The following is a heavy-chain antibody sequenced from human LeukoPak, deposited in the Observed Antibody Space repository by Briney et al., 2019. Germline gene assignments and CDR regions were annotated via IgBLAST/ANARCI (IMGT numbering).Heavy chain of an antibody. CDR1: GGTFSSYA. J-gene: IGHJ4*02. CDR3: ARDRLDLPYYFDY. CDR2: IIPILGIA. V-gene: IGHV1-69*04. Sequence: SVKVSCKASGGTFSSYAISWVRQAPGQGLEWMGRIIPILGIANYAQKFQGRVTITADKSTSTAYMELSSLRSEDTAVYYCARDRLDLPYYFDYWGQGTLVTVSS.